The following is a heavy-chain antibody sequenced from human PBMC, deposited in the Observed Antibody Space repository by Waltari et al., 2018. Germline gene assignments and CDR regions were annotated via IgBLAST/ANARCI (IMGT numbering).Heavy chain of an antibody. D-gene: IGHD2-15*01. Sequence: EVQLVESGGDLVQPGRSLRLSCVASGFTFHDYAMHWVRPIPGKGLVWVSSIDWNSGKIAYADSVKGRFIISRDNAKKSLYLQMNSLRVEDMALYHCCKAGCSGTRCYINYWGQGTLVTVSS. V-gene: IGHV3-9*03. CDR3: CKAGCSGTRCYINY. J-gene: IGHJ1*01. CDR1: GFTFHDYA. CDR2: IDWNSGKI.